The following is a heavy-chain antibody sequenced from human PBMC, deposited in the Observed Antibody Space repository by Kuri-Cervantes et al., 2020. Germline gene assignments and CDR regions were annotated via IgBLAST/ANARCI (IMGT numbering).Heavy chain of an antibody. CDR1: GFTFSSYA. Sequence: SCAASGFTFSSYAMHWVRQAPGKGLEWVAVISYDGSNKYYADSVKGRFTISRDNSKNTLYLQMNGLRAEDTAVYYCARDSYGDYLDYYFDYWGQGTLVTVSS. V-gene: IGHV3-30-3*01. D-gene: IGHD4-17*01. J-gene: IGHJ4*02. CDR3: ARDSYGDYLDYYFDY. CDR2: ISYDGSNK.